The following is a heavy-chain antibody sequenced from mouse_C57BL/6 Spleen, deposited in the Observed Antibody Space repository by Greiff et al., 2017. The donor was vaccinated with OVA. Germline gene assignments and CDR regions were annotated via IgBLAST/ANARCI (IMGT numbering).Heavy chain of an antibody. J-gene: IGHJ1*03. CDR3: LTSYFDV. CDR1: GYAFSSSW. D-gene: IGHD5-1*01. Sequence: QVQLQQSGPELVKPGASVKISCKASGYAFSSSWMNWVKQRPGKGLEWIGRIYPGDGDTNYNGKFKGKATLTADKSSSTAYMQLSSLTSEDSAVYFCLTSYFDVWGTGTTVTVSS. V-gene: IGHV1-82*01. CDR2: IYPGDGDT.